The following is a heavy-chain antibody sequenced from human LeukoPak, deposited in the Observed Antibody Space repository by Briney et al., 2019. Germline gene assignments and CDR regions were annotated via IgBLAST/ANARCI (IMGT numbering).Heavy chain of an antibody. V-gene: IGHV4-34*01. D-gene: IGHD2-15*01. Sequence: SETLSLTCAVYGGSFSGYYWSWIRQPPGKGLEWIGEINHSGSTNYNPSLKSRVTISVDTSKNQFSLKLSSVTAADTAVYYCARVYCSGGSCYSKYYYYYYYMDVWGKGTTVTISS. CDR3: ARVYCSGGSCYSKYYYYYYYMDV. J-gene: IGHJ6*03. CDR1: GGSFSGYY. CDR2: INHSGST.